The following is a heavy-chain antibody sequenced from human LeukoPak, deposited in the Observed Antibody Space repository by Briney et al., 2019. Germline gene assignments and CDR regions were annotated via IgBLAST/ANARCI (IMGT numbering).Heavy chain of an antibody. J-gene: IGHJ5*02. CDR1: GGSISSSSYY. V-gene: IGHV4-39*01. CDR3: ASIKRLGDWFDP. CDR2: IYYSGST. Sequence: PSETLSLTCTVSGGSISSSSYYWGWLRQPPGKGLEWIGSIYYSGSTYYNPSLKSRVTISVDTSKNQFSLKLSSVTAADTAVFYCASIKRLGDWFDPWGQGILVTVSS. D-gene: IGHD3-16*01.